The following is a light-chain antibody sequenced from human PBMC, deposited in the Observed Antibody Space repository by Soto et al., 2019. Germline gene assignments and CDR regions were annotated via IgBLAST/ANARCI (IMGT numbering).Light chain of an antibody. CDR2: DVS. V-gene: IGLV2-14*01. Sequence: QSALTQPASVSGSPGQSITISCTGTSSDVGGYNDVSWYQQHPGKAPKLMIYDVSNRPSGVSNRFSGSKSGNTASLTISGLQAEDDDDYYCSAYTISSLYVFGTGTKLTVL. CDR1: SSDVGGYND. CDR3: SAYTISSLYV. J-gene: IGLJ1*01.